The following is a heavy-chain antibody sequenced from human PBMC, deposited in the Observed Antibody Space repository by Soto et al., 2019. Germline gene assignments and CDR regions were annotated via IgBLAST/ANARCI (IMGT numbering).Heavy chain of an antibody. J-gene: IGHJ4*02. D-gene: IGHD2-15*01. CDR2: IYYSGST. CDR1: GGSISSYY. V-gene: IGHV4-59*08. Sequence: SETLSLTCTVSGGSISSYYWSWIRQPPWKGLEWIGYIYYSGSTNYNPSLKSRVTISVDTSKNQFSLKLSSVTAADTAVYYCARTSIQYCSGGSCYGADYWGQGTLVTVSS. CDR3: ARTSIQYCSGGSCYGADY.